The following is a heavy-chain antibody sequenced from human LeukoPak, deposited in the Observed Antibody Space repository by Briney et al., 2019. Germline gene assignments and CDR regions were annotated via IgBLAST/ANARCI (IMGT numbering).Heavy chain of an antibody. J-gene: IGHJ4*02. CDR2: INTNTGNP. Sequence: ASVTVSCTASGYTFTSYAMNWVRQAPGQGLEWMGWINTNTGNPTYAQGFTGRFVFFLDTSVSTAYLQISSLKAEDTAVYYCARDLPQGGSYLSGLDYWGQGTLVTVSS. CDR1: GYTFTSYA. CDR3: ARDLPQGGSYLSGLDY. D-gene: IGHD1-26*01. V-gene: IGHV7-4-1*02.